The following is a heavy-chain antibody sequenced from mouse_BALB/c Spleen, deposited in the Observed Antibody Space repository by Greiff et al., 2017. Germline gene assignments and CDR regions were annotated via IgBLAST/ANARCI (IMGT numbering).Heavy chain of an antibody. V-gene: IGHV5-17*02. CDR1: GFTFSSFG. CDR3: AREGNYWFAY. CDR2: ISSGSSTI. Sequence: EVQVVESGGGLVQPGGSRKLSCAASGFTFSSFGMHWVRQAPEKGLEWVAYISSGSSTIYYADTVKGRFTISRDNPKNTLFLQMTSLRSEDTAMYYCAREGNYWFAYWGQGTLVTVSA. J-gene: IGHJ3*01. D-gene: IGHD2-1*01.